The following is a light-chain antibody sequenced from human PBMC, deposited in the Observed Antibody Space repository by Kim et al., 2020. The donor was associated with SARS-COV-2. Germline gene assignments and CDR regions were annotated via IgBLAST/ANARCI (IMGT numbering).Light chain of an antibody. CDR3: HSRDSSGNHVI. Sequence: ALGQTVRITCQGDSLRGYYASWYQHKPGQAPTLVIYTKNNRPSGIPDRFSGSSSGNTASLTITGAQAEDEADYYCHSRDSSGNHVIFGGGTQLTVL. J-gene: IGLJ2*01. V-gene: IGLV3-19*01. CDR1: SLRGYY. CDR2: TKN.